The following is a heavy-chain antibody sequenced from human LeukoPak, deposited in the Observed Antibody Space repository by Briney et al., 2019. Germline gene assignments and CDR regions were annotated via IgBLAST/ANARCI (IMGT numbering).Heavy chain of an antibody. D-gene: IGHD6-13*01. CDR2: INAGNGNT. J-gene: IGHJ4*02. Sequence: ASVKVSCKTSGYTFTSYYIHWVRQAPGQRLEWMGWINAGNGNTKYSQKLQARVTVTRDTSASTAYMELSSLRSEDTAVYYCARDPIGSRWPYYFDYWGQGTLVTVSS. V-gene: IGHV1-3*01. CDR3: ARDPIGSRWPYYFDY. CDR1: GYTFTSYY.